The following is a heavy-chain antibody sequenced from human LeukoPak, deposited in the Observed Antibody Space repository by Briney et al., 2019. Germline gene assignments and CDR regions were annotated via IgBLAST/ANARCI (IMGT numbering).Heavy chain of an antibody. CDR2: IKQDGSEK. J-gene: IGHJ3*02. D-gene: IGHD3-22*01. CDR1: GFTFSNYW. CDR3: ARDLDVTVIVVAYDAFDI. V-gene: IGHV3-7*01. Sequence: GSLRLSCAASGFTFSNYWMSWVRQAPGKGLEWVANIKQDGSEKYYVDSVKGRFTISRDNAKNSLYLHMNSLRAEDTALYYCARDLDVTVIVVAYDAFDIWGQGTMVTVSS.